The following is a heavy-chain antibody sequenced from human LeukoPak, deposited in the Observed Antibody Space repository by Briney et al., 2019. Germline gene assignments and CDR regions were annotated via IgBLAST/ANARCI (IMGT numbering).Heavy chain of an antibody. Sequence: GGSLRLSCAGSGFTFSTYNMNWVRQAPGKGLEWVSSISSSSRYIYYADSVKGRFTISRDNAKNSLYLQMNSLRAEDTAVYYCARLYDGSAYHADHFDYWGQGTLVTVSS. CDR1: GFTFSTYN. CDR3: ARLYDGSAYHADHFDY. D-gene: IGHD3-22*01. J-gene: IGHJ4*02. CDR2: ISSSSRYI. V-gene: IGHV3-21*01.